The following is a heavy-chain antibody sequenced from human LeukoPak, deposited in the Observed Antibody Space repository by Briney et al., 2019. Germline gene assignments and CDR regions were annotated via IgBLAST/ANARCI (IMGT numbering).Heavy chain of an antibody. V-gene: IGHV4-59*12. CDR3: AIISPAPPNYYDSSGWFDP. CDR2: IYYSGST. CDR1: GGSISSYY. Sequence: PSETLSLTCTVSGGSISSYYWSWIRQPPGKGLEWIGSIYYSGSTYYNPSLKSRVTISVDTSKNQFSLKLSSVTAADTAVYYCAIISPAPPNYYDSSGWFDPWGQGTLVTVSS. D-gene: IGHD3-22*01. J-gene: IGHJ5*02.